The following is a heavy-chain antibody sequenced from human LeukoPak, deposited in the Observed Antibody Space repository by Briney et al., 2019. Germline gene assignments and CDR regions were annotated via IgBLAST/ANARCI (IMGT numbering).Heavy chain of an antibody. Sequence: DPSETLSLTCTVSGGSISSYYWSWIRQPPGKGLEWIGYIYTSGSTNYNPSLKSRVTISVDTSKNQFSLKLSSVTAADTAVYYCARGCSSTSCYNSQDAFDIWGQGTMVTVSS. J-gene: IGHJ3*02. CDR2: IYTSGST. CDR1: GGSISSYY. D-gene: IGHD2-2*02. V-gene: IGHV4-4*09. CDR3: ARGCSSTSCYNSQDAFDI.